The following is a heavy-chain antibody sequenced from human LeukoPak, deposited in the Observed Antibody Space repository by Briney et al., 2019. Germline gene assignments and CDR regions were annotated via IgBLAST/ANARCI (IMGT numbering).Heavy chain of an antibody. D-gene: IGHD5-24*01. CDR2: ISWNSGSI. J-gene: IGHJ4*02. CDR3: ASEIRPNDY. V-gene: IGHV3-9*01. Sequence: GGSLRLSCAASGFTFDDYAMHWVRQAPGKGLEWVSGISWNSGSIGYADSVKGRFTISRDNSKDTLFLQLNSLRVEDTAVYYCASEIRPNDYWGQGTLVTVSS. CDR1: GFTFDDYA.